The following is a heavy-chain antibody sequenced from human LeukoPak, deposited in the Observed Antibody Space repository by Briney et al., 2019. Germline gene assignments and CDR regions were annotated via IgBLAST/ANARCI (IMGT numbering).Heavy chain of an antibody. V-gene: IGHV4-38-2*01. J-gene: IGHJ3*02. Sequence: SETLSLTCAVSGYSISSDKSWGWIRQPPGKGLEWIGSIYHSGSTYYNPSLKSRVTISVDTSKNQFSLKLSSVTAADTAVDYCARSDHNFWSGSYTFDIWGQGTMVTVSS. CDR3: ARSDHNFWSGSYTFDI. D-gene: IGHD3-3*01. CDR2: IYHSGST. CDR1: GYSISSDKS.